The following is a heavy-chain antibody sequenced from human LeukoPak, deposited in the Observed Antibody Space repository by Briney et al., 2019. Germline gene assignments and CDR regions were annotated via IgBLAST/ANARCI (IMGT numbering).Heavy chain of an antibody. CDR3: AELGITMIGGV. V-gene: IGHV3-30*04. CDR2: ISYDGSNK. J-gene: IGHJ6*04. Sequence: GRSLRLSCAASGFTFSSYAMHWVRQAPGKGLEWVAVISYDGSNKYYADSVKGRFTNSRDNSKNTLYLQMNRLRAEDTAVYYCAELGITMIGGVWGKGTTVTISS. D-gene: IGHD3-10*02. CDR1: GFTFSSYA.